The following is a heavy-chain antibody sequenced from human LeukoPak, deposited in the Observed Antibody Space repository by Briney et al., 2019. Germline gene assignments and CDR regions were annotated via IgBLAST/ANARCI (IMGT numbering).Heavy chain of an antibody. CDR3: ARNKYSCGYMYYFDY. Sequence: PSETLSLTCTVSGGPISSSNYYWAWIRQPPGKGLEWIGSINYSGGTYYNSPLRSRVAISVDTSTNQFSLKLTSVTAADTAVYHCARNKYSCGYMYYFDYWGQGTLVTVSS. CDR1: GGPISSSNYY. D-gene: IGHD5-18*01. J-gene: IGHJ4*02. CDR2: INYSGGT. V-gene: IGHV4-39*01.